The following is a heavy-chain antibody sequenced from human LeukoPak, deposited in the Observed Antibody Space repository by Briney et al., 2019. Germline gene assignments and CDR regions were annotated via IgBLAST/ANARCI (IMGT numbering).Heavy chain of an antibody. D-gene: IGHD5-18*01. V-gene: IGHV3-13*01. CDR2: VSSGFHA. J-gene: IGHJ4*02. CDR3: VREARGYHYTYSYY. Sequence: GGSLRLSCTASGFTLGSHDMHWVRQLPAQGLEWVAVVSSGFHAFFAASVQGRFTVFREDARNSLYLQMNGLRAGDTAVYYCVREARGYHYTYSYYWGQGTLVTVSS. CDR1: GFTLGSHD.